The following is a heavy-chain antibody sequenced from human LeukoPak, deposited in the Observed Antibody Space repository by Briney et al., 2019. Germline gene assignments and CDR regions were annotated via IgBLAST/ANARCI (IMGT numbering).Heavy chain of an antibody. J-gene: IGHJ6*03. Sequence: GASVKVSCKASGYTFTSYGISWVRQAPGQGLEWMGWISAYNGNTNYAQKLQGRVTMTTDTSTSTAYMELRSLRSDDTAVYYCARVRARGSSGVYYYYYYYMDVWGKGTTVTVSS. CDR2: ISAYNGNT. V-gene: IGHV1-18*01. CDR3: ARVRARGSSGVYYYYYYYMDV. D-gene: IGHD6-6*01. CDR1: GYTFTSYG.